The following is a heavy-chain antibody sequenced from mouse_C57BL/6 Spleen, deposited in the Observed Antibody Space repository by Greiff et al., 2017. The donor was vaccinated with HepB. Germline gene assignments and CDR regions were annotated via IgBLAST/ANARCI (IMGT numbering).Heavy chain of an antibody. Sequence: QVQLKQPGAELVKPGASVKLSCKASGYTFTSYWMHWVKQRPGQGLEWIGMIHPNSGSTNYNEKFKSRATLTVDKSSSTAYMQLSSLTSEDSAVYYCAREMVTTGFDYWGQGTTLTVSS. CDR1: GYTFTSYW. D-gene: IGHD2-2*01. J-gene: IGHJ2*01. CDR2: IHPNSGST. V-gene: IGHV1-64*01. CDR3: AREMVTTGFDY.